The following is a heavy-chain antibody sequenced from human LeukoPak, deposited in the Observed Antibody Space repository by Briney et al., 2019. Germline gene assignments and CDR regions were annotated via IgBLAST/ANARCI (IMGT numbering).Heavy chain of an antibody. CDR1: GFTFSSYA. J-gene: IGHJ4*02. CDR2: ISGRGGST. V-gene: IGHV3-23*01. Sequence: PGGSLRLSCAASGFTFSSYAMSWVRQAPGKGLEWVSDISGRGGSTYYADSAKDRFTISRDNSKNTLYLQMNSLRAEDTAVYYCAKVRRPGGFDYGGQGTLVTVSS. D-gene: IGHD3-10*01. CDR3: AKVRRPGGFDY.